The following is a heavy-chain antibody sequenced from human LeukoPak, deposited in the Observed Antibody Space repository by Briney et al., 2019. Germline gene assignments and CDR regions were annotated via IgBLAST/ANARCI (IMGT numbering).Heavy chain of an antibody. J-gene: IGHJ4*02. Sequence: PGGSLRLSCSASGFTFSSYAMHWVRQAPGKGLEYVSAISSNGGSTYYADSVKGRFTISRDNSKNTLYLQMNSLRAEDTAVYYCARDRQQLISARLDYWGQGTLVTVSS. CDR1: GFTFSSYA. D-gene: IGHD6-13*01. CDR3: ARDRQQLISARLDY. V-gene: IGHV3-64*04. CDR2: ISSNGGST.